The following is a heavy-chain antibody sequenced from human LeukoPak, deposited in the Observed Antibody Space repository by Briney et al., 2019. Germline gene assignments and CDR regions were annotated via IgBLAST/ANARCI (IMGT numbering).Heavy chain of an antibody. CDR3: ARDLRSTMAHFDY. CDR1: GYTFTNYG. V-gene: IGHV1-18*01. D-gene: IGHD5-24*01. CDR2: VYGNNDDS. J-gene: IGHJ4*02. Sequence: GASVKVSCKASGYTFTNYGISWVRQAPGQGLEWMGWVYGNNDDSNYAPRLQDRVTVTTDTSTSTAYMELRSLTPDDTAVYYCARDLRSTMAHFDYWGQGTLVTVSS.